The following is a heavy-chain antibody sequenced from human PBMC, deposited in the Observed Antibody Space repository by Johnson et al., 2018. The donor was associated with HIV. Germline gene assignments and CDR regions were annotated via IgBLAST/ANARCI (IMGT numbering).Heavy chain of an antibody. V-gene: IGHV3-30*18. Sequence: QVQLVESGGGVVQPGRSLRLSCAASGFTFSSYGMHWVRQAPGKGLEWVAVISYDGSYKYYADSVKGRFTISRDNSKNTLYLQMNSLRAEDTAVYYCAKAVAARPQGNDGAFDIGGQGTMVTVSS. CDR3: AKAVAARPQGNDGAFDI. CDR2: ISYDGSYK. CDR1: GFTFSSYG. D-gene: IGHD6-6*01. J-gene: IGHJ3*02.